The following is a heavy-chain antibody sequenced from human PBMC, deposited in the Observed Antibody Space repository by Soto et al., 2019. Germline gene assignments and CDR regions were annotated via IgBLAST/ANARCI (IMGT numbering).Heavy chain of an antibody. V-gene: IGHV3-7*01. CDR2: IKQDGSEK. D-gene: IGHD6-6*01. CDR3: ARVKRGSSSSLNYYYYMDV. CDR1: GFTFSSYW. J-gene: IGHJ6*03. Sequence: GGSLRLSCAASGFTFSSYWMSWVRQAPGKGLEWVANIKQDGSEKYYVDSVKGRFTISRDNAKNSLYLQMNSLRAEDTAVYYCARVKRGSSSSLNYYYYMDVWGKGTTVTVSS.